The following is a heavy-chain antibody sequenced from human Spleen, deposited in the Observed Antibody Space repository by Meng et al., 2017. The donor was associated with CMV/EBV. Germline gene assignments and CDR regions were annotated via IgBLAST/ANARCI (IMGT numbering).Heavy chain of an antibody. D-gene: IGHD3-16*01. J-gene: IGHJ5*02. V-gene: IGHV3-23*01. CDR2: ISDSDGGK. CDR3: AKGAGGSEGRGFDP. CDR1: GGTFSIYA. Sequence: AGGTFSIYAMSWVGQDPGKGLEWVSAISDSDGGKYRADSVKGRFTISRDNSKKALYLQMNSLRAEDTAVYYCAKGAGGSEGRGFDPWGQGTLVTVSS.